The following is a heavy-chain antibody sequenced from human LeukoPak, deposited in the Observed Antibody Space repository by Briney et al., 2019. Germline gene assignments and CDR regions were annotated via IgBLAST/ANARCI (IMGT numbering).Heavy chain of an antibody. V-gene: IGHV4-31*03. CDR2: IYLCGRT. J-gene: IGHJ4*02. CDR3: ARRSSSSGYFDY. D-gene: IGHD6-6*01. Sequence: SQTLSLTCTVSGGSISSGGYYWSWIRQHPGKGLEWMVYIYLCGRTYYNPSLESRVIISFVTSKNQFSLKLSSVTAAHTAVYYCARRSSSSGYFDYWGQGTLVTVSS. CDR1: GGSISSGGYY.